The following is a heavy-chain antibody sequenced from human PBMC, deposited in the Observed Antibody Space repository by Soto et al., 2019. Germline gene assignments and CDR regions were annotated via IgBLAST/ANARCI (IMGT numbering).Heavy chain of an antibody. D-gene: IGHD3-3*01. CDR2: IYSGGST. CDR1: GFTVSSNY. Sequence: GGSLRLSCAASGFTVSSNYMSWVRQAPGKGLEWVPVIYSGGSTYYADPVKGRFTISRDNSKNTLYLQMNSLRAEDTAVYYCAGVLRVTIFGVVMGWFDPWGQGTLVTVSS. V-gene: IGHV3-53*01. CDR3: AGVLRVTIFGVVMGWFDP. J-gene: IGHJ5*02.